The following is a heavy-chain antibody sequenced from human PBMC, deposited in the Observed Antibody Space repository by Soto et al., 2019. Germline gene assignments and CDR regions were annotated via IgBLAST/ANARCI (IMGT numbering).Heavy chain of an antibody. CDR3: ARIVSTIPHFHYDMDV. Sequence: QLQLQESGPGLVKPSETLSLTCTVSGGSISSSGHFWGCIRQPPGKGLEWIGTIFYTGSPYYNPSFQSRVAISVDTSQDQFSLKLRAVTAADTAVYYCARIVSTIPHFHYDMDVWGKGTTRSVS. CDR2: IFYTGSP. V-gene: IGHV4-39*01. D-gene: IGHD5-12*01. J-gene: IGHJ6*03. CDR1: GGSISSSGHF.